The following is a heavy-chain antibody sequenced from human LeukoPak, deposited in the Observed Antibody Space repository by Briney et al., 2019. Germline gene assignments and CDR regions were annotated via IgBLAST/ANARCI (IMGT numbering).Heavy chain of an antibody. CDR3: ARDRVSMITFGGVIVMGSFDY. J-gene: IGHJ4*02. V-gene: IGHV1-18*01. CDR1: GYTFTSYG. D-gene: IGHD3-16*02. Sequence: ASVKVSCKASGYTFTSYGISWVRQAPGQGLEWMGWISAYNGNTNYAQKFQGRVTMTRDTPTSTVYMELSSLRSEDTAVYYCARDRVSMITFGGVIVMGSFDYWGQGTLVTVSS. CDR2: ISAYNGNT.